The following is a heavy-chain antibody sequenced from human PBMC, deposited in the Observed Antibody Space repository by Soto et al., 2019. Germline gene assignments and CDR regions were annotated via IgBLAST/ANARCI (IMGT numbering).Heavy chain of an antibody. D-gene: IGHD2-2*01. CDR2: ISYDGSNK. CDR3: ARDISTSHYHDY. Sequence: GCLRRSGSASGFTFSSYAMHWVRQAPGKGLEWVAVISYDGSNKYYADSVKGRFTISRDNSKNTLYLQMNSLRAEDTAVYYCARDISTSHYHDYWGQGTLVTVSS. J-gene: IGHJ4*02. V-gene: IGHV3-30-3*01. CDR1: GFTFSSYA.